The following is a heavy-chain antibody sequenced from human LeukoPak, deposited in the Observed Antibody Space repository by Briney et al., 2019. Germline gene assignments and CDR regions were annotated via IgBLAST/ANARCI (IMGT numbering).Heavy chain of an antibody. CDR2: IRYDGTNN. J-gene: IGHJ4*02. Sequence: GGSLRLSCVASGFTFSSYAIHWVRQAPGKGLEWVAFIRYDGTNNYYVDSVKGRFTISRDDSKNTLYLQMNSLRTEDTAVYYCAKDPLAYNSGWYYFDYWGQGTLVTVSS. CDR1: GFTFSSYA. D-gene: IGHD6-19*01. V-gene: IGHV3-30*02. CDR3: AKDPLAYNSGWYYFDY.